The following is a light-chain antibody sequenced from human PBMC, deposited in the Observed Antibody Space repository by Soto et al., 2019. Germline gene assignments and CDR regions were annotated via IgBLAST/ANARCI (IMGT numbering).Light chain of an antibody. CDR3: QQYSNWPPYT. V-gene: IGKV3-15*01. CDR2: GAS. J-gene: IGKJ2*01. CDR1: QSVRTQ. Sequence: EIMMTQSPATLSVSPGESATLSLRASQSVRTQLAWYQQKPGQAPRLLIHGASTRATGIPDRFRGSGSGAEFTLTITSLQSEDFGVYYCQQYSNWPPYTFGQGTKVDIK.